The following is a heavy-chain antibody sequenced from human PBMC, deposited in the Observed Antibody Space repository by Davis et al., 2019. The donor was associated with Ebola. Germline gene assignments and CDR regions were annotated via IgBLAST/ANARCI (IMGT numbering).Heavy chain of an antibody. V-gene: IGHV4-34*01. J-gene: IGHJ6*02. CDR1: GGPFRGYY. Sequence: SETLSLTCGVYGGPFRGYYWSWIRQPPGKGLEWIGEINHSGSTNYNPSLWGRVSISVETSKTQFSLRLTSVIAADTAIYYCARLYTAMVFYGMDVWGQGTTVTVSS. CDR3: ARLYTAMVFYGMDV. CDR2: INHSGST. D-gene: IGHD5-18*01.